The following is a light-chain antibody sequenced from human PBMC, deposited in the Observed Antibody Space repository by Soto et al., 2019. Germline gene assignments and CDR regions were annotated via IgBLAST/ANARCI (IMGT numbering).Light chain of an antibody. J-gene: IGKJ2*01. CDR3: QQYNNWRT. V-gene: IGKV3-15*01. Sequence: EIVMTQSPATLSVSPGERATLSCRASQSVSSNLAWYQQKPGQAPRLLIYGASTRATGIPARFSGSGSVTEFTLTISSLQSEDFAVYDCQQYNNWRTFGQGTKLEIK. CDR1: QSVSSN. CDR2: GAS.